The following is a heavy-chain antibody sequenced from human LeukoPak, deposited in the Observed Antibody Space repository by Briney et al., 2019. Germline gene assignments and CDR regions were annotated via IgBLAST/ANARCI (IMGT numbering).Heavy chain of an antibody. J-gene: IGHJ6*02. Sequence: GGALRLSCAASGFTFSRYEMNWVRQAPGKGLDLLSYINYNGESMYYADSVKSRFTVSRDNARGSLYLQMNSLRGEDTAVYFCAGRATVTYYGMDVWGQGTTVTVSS. D-gene: IGHD4-17*01. CDR3: AGRATVTYYGMDV. V-gene: IGHV3-48*03. CDR2: INYNGESM. CDR1: GFTFSRYE.